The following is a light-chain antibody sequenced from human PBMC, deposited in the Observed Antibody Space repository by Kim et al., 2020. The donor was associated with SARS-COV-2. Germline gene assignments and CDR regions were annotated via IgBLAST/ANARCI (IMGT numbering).Light chain of an antibody. V-gene: IGLV1-44*01. Sequence: ELTQPPSTSGTPGQRVTISCSGGSSNIGTNSVSWYQGLPGTAPKLLIYTDTQRPSGVPDRISGSRFGNSASLAISGLQSEDEADYFCAAWDDSLNTVVFGGGTQLPVL. J-gene: IGLJ2*01. CDR3: AAWDDSLNTVV. CDR1: SSNIGTNS. CDR2: TDT.